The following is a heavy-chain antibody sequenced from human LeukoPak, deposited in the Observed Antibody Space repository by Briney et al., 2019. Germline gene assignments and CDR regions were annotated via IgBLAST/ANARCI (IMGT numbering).Heavy chain of an antibody. J-gene: IGHJ6*02. CDR2: MNPNSGNT. CDR1: GYTFTSYG. CDR3: ASGGEWYYYYGMDV. V-gene: IGHV1-8*01. D-gene: IGHD3-16*01. Sequence: ASVKVSCKASGYTFTSYGINWVRQATGQGLEWMGWMNPNSGNTGYAQKFQGRVTMTRNTSISTAYMELSSLRSEDTAVYYCASGGEWYYYYGMDVWGQGTTVTVSS.